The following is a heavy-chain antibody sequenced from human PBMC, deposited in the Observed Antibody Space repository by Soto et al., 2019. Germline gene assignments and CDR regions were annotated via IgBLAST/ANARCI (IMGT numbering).Heavy chain of an antibody. CDR3: AKAYYYDSSGYYYFDY. CDR1: GFTFSSYA. CDR2: ISGSGGST. Sequence: EGSLRLSCAASGFTFSSYAMSWVRQAPGKGLEWVSAISGSGGSTYYADSVKGRFTISRDNSKNTLYLQMNSLRAEDTAVYYCAKAYYYDSSGYYYFDYWGQGTLVTVSS. D-gene: IGHD3-22*01. V-gene: IGHV3-23*01. J-gene: IGHJ4*02.